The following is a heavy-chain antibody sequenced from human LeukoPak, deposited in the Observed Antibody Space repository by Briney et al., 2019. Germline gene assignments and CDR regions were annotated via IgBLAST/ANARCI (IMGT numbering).Heavy chain of an antibody. CDR2: IIPIFGTV. CDR1: GGTFSSYA. CDR3: TLGGGYDLRTIDY. V-gene: IGHV1-69*13. Sequence: SVKVSCKASGGTFSSYAISWVRQAPGQGLEWMGGIIPIFGTVQGRVTITADESTSTAFMELSSLRSEDTAVYYCTLGGGYDLRTIDYWGQGTLVTVSS. D-gene: IGHD5-12*01. J-gene: IGHJ4*02.